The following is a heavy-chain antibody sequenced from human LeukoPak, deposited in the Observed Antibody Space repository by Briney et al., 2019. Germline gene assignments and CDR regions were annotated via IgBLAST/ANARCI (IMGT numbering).Heavy chain of an antibody. D-gene: IGHD2-2*01. CDR3: ARDHCSSTSCSNWFDP. V-gene: IGHV1-18*01. CDR1: GYTFTSYG. CDR2: ISAYNGNT. J-gene: IGHJ5*02. Sequence: GASVKVSCKASGYTFTSYGISWVQQAPGQGLEWMGWISAYNGNTNYAQKLQGRVTMTTDTSTSTAYMELRSLRSDDTAVYYCARDHCSSTSCSNWFDPWGQGTLVTVSS.